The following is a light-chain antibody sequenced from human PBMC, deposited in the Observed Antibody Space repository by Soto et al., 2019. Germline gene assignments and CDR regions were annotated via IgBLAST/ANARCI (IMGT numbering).Light chain of an antibody. Sequence: QSALTQPASVSGSPGQSITISCTGTSSDVGAYNFVSWYQQHPGKAPKLMIYEVSSGPSGVSNRFSGSKSDNTASLTISGLQAEDEADYYCSSFTISSLYVFGTGTKVTVL. CDR1: SSDVGAYNF. CDR2: EVS. J-gene: IGLJ1*01. V-gene: IGLV2-14*01. CDR3: SSFTISSLYV.